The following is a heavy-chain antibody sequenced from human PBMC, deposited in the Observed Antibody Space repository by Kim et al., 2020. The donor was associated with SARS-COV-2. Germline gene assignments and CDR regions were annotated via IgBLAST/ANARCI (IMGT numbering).Heavy chain of an antibody. J-gene: IGHJ6*02. V-gene: IGHV3-30*02. D-gene: IGHD3-10*01. CDR3: AKDRDSITLVRGANYYYYGMDV. Sequence: DSVKGRFTISRDTSKNTVHLQMNSLRGEDTAVYYCAKDRDSITLVRGANYYYYGMDVWGQGTTVTVSS.